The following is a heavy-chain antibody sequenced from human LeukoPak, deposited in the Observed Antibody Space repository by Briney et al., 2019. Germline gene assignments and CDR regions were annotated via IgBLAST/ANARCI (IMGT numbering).Heavy chain of an antibody. V-gene: IGHV1-24*01. Sequence: ASVKVSCKVSGYTLTELPMQWVRQAPGKGLEWMGSFDPEDGEAIYAQKFQGRVTMTEDIATDTAYMELSSLKSEDTAVYYCTTFTSGIAVAGATDYWGQGTLVTASS. D-gene: IGHD6-19*01. J-gene: IGHJ4*02. CDR1: GYTLTELP. CDR2: FDPEDGEA. CDR3: TTFTSGIAVAGATDY.